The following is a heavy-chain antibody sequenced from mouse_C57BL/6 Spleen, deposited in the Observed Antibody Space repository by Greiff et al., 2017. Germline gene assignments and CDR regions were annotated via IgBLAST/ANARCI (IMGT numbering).Heavy chain of an antibody. Sequence: QVQLQQSGPELVKPGASVKISCKASGYAFSSSWMNWVKQRPGKGLEWIGRIYPGDGDTNYNGKFKGKATLTADKSSSTAYMQLSSLTSDDSAVYFCAREGGNYYGSSPAWFAYWGQGTLVTVS. J-gene: IGHJ3*01. D-gene: IGHD1-1*01. CDR2: IYPGDGDT. CDR1: GYAFSSSW. V-gene: IGHV1-82*01. CDR3: AREGGNYYGSSPAWFAY.